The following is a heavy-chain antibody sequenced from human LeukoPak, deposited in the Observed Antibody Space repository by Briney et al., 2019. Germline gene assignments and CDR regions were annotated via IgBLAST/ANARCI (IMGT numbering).Heavy chain of an antibody. CDR3: ARGGSSSWSDAFDI. Sequence: SQTLSLTCAVSGGSISSGGYSWSWIRQPPGKGLEWIGYIYHSGSTYYNPSLKSRVTISVDKSKNQFSLKLSSVTAADTAVYYCARGGSSSWSDAFDIWGQGTMVTVSS. D-gene: IGHD6-13*01. CDR1: GGSISSGGYS. J-gene: IGHJ3*02. V-gene: IGHV4-30-2*01. CDR2: IYHSGST.